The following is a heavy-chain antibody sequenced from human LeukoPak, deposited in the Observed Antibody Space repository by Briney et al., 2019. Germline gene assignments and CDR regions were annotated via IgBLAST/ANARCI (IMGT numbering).Heavy chain of an antibody. CDR1: GYSFTSYW. Sequence: GESLKISCKGSGYSFTSYWIGWVRQMPGKGLEWMGIIYPGDSDTRYSPPFQGQVTISADKSISTAYLQWSSLKASDTAMYYCARLDTNYYDSSGYYVFDYWGQGTLVTVSS. J-gene: IGHJ4*02. V-gene: IGHV5-51*01. D-gene: IGHD3-22*01. CDR3: ARLDTNYYDSSGYYVFDY. CDR2: IYPGDSDT.